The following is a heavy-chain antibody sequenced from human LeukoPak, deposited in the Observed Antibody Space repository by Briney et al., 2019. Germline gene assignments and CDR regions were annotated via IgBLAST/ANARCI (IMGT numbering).Heavy chain of an antibody. Sequence: PGGSLGLSCTASGFTFGDYAMSWFRQAPGKGLEWVGFIRSKAYGGTTEYAASVKGRFTISRDDSKSIAYLQMNSLKTEDTAVYYCTRVRAVLRYFPPYYMDVWGKGTTVTVSS. D-gene: IGHD3-9*01. V-gene: IGHV3-49*03. CDR2: IRSKAYGGTT. CDR3: TRVRAVLRYFPPYYMDV. J-gene: IGHJ6*03. CDR1: GFTFGDYA.